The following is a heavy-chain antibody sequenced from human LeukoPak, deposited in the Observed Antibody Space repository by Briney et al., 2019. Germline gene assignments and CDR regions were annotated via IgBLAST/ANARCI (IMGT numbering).Heavy chain of an antibody. CDR1: GYSFTSYW. CDR2: IYPGDSDT. CDR3: ASTPRGYCSGGSCYSFYYFDY. V-gene: IGHV5-51*01. D-gene: IGHD2-15*01. J-gene: IGHJ4*02. Sequence: GESLKISCKGSGYSFTSYWIGWVRQMPGKGLEWMGIIYPGDSDTRYSPSFQGQVTISADKSISTAYLQWSSLKASDTAMYYCASTPRGYCSGGSCYSFYYFDYWGAGTLVTVSS.